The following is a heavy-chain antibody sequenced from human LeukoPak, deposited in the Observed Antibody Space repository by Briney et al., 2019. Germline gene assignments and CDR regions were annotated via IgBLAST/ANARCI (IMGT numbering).Heavy chain of an antibody. V-gene: IGHV3-30*18. J-gene: IGHJ3*02. CDR3: AKGYSSGWFDAFDI. D-gene: IGHD6-19*01. Sequence: RPGGSLRLSCAASGFTFSSYGTHWVRQAPGKGLEWVAVISYDGSNKYYADSVKGRFTISRDNSKNTLYLQMNSLRAEDTAVYYCAKGYSSGWFDAFDIWGQGTMVTVSS. CDR2: ISYDGSNK. CDR1: GFTFSSYG.